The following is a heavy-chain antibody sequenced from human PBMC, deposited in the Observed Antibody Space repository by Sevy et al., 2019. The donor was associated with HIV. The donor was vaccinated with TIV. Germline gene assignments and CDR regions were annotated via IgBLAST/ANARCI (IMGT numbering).Heavy chain of an antibody. V-gene: IGHV4-61*02. CDR2: IYTSGST. CDR3: AREWPEAVAALHFDY. D-gene: IGHD6-19*01. J-gene: IGHJ4*01. Sequence: SETLSLTCTVSGGSISSGSYYWSWIRQPAGKGLEWIGRIYTSGSTNYNPSLKSRVTISVDTSKNQFSLKLSSVTAADTAVYYWAREWPEAVAALHFDYWGQGTLVTRSS. CDR1: GGSISSGSYY.